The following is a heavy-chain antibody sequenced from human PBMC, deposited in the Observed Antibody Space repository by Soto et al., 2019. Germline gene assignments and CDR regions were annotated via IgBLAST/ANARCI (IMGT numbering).Heavy chain of an antibody. CDR2: IIPIFGTA. CDR1: GGTFSSYA. D-gene: IGHD2-8*01. V-gene: IGHV1-69*01. J-gene: IGHJ5*02. CDR3: ARGESRVYARKWFDP. Sequence: QVQLVQSGAEVKKPGSSVKVSCKASGGTFSSYAISWVRQAPGHGLEWMGGIIPIFGTANYAQKFQGRVTITADESTSPAYMGLSSLRSEDTAVYYCARGESRVYARKWFDPWGQGTLVTVSS.